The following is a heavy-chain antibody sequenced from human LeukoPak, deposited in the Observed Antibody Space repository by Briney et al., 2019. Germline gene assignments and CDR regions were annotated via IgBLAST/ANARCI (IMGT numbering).Heavy chain of an antibody. CDR1: GGTFSSYA. V-gene: IGHV1-69*13. CDR2: IIPIFGTA. D-gene: IGHD1-26*01. J-gene: IGHJ6*02. Sequence: GASVKLSCKASGGTFSSYAISWVRQAPGQGLEWMGGIIPIFGTANYAQKFQGRVTITADESTSTAYMELSSLRSEDTAVYYCARGGRVATYYYYGMDVWGQGTTVTVSS. CDR3: ARGGRVATYYYYGMDV.